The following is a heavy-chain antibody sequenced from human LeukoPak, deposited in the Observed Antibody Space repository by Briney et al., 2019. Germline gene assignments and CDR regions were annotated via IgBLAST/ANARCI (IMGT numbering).Heavy chain of an antibody. D-gene: IGHD6-19*01. J-gene: IGHJ4*02. CDR2: IIPMFGIA. V-gene: IGHV1-69*13. CDR1: GGTFSRYA. CDR3: ARDRPYTGGWRGFDY. Sequence: SVKVSFKASGGTFSRYAISWVRQAPGQGLEWMGGIIPMFGIANYAQKFQGRVTITADESTSTAYMELSSLRSEDTAVYYCARDRPYTGGWRGFDYWGQGTLVTVSS.